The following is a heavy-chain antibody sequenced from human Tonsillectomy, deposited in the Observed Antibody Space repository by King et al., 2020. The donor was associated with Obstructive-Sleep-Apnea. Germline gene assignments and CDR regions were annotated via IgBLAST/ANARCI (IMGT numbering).Heavy chain of an antibody. V-gene: IGHV3-30*04. D-gene: IGHD3-3*01. J-gene: IGHJ6*02. CDR2: ISYDGSNK. CDR1: GFTFSSYA. Sequence: VQLVESGGGVVQPGRSLRLSCAASGFTFSSYAMHWVRQAPGKGLEWVAVISYDGSNKYYADSVKGRFTISRDNSKNTLYLQMNSLRAEDTAVYYCARDIEGDFWSGYYIGYYYYGMDVWDQGTTVTVSS. CDR3: ARDIEGDFWSGYYIGYYYYGMDV.